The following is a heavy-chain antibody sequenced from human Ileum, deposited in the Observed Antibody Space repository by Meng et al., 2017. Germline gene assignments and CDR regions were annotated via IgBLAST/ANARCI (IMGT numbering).Heavy chain of an antibody. CDR1: GSTFTNNY. CDR2: INPSGVST. J-gene: IGHJ4*02. V-gene: IGHV1-46*01. CDR3: AAPGVAPPGLTGDY. D-gene: IGHD3/OR15-3a*01. Sequence: QRVEAGAVLKKPASSGKVSCKASGSTFTNNYMNWVRQAPGQGLEWMGIINPSGVSTTFAQKFQGRVTLTRDTSTSTVYMELSNLRSEDTAVYYCAAPGVAPPGLTGDYWGQGTLVTVSS.